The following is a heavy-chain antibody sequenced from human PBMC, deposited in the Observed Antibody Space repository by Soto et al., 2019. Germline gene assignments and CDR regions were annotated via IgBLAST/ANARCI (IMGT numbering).Heavy chain of an antibody. CDR3: ARHVMTGPYNYYCSGLDV. V-gene: IGHV4-39*01. Sequence: QLQLQESGPGLVKPSETLSLTCAVSGASISSGSSYWGWLRQPPGKGLEWIGKINYSGSTYYNPSRKSRVTLSVDTSQKHFSLKLSSVTAADTAVYYCARHVMTGPYNYYCSGLDVWGQGTAVTVSS. J-gene: IGHJ6*02. CDR2: INYSGST. D-gene: IGHD3-9*01. CDR1: GASISSGSSY.